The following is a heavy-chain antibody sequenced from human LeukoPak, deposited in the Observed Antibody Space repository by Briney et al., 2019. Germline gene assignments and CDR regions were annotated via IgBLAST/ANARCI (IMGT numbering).Heavy chain of an antibody. V-gene: IGHV1-3*01. CDR3: ARDFTGYSSMNWFDP. CDR1: GYTFTSYA. D-gene: IGHD6-13*01. J-gene: IGHJ5*02. CDR2: INAGNGNT. Sequence: GASVTVSCTASGYTFTSYAMHWVRQAPGQRLEWMGWINAGNGNTKYSQKFQGRVTITRDTSASTAYMELSSLRSEDTAVYYCARDFTGYSSMNWFDPWGQGTLVTVSS.